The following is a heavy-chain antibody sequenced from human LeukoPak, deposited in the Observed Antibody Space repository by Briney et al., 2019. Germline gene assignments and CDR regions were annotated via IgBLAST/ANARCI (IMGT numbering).Heavy chain of an antibody. J-gene: IGHJ5*02. CDR3: ARDGAMVRGVIVH. CDR2: INPSGGST. D-gene: IGHD3-10*01. CDR1: GYTFTSYY. V-gene: IGHV1-46*01. Sequence: ASVTVSCKASGYTFTSYYMHWVRQAPGQGLEWMGIINPSGGSTSYAQKFQGRVTMTRDTSTSTVYMELSSLRSEDTAVYYCARDGAMVRGVIVHWGQGTLVTVSS.